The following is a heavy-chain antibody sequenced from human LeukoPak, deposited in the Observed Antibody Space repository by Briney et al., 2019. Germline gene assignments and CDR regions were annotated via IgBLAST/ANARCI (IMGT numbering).Heavy chain of an antibody. CDR1: GFAFSTYW. CDR3: AREKSYGVDFDY. V-gene: IGHV3-7*03. CDR2: IKQDGNEK. Sequence: PGGSLRLSCAASGFAFSTYWMSWVRQAPGKGLEWVANIKQDGNEKYYVDSVKGRFTISRDNAKNSLYLQMNSLRAEDTAVYYCAREKSYGVDFDYWGQGTLVTVSS. D-gene: IGHD4-17*01. J-gene: IGHJ4*02.